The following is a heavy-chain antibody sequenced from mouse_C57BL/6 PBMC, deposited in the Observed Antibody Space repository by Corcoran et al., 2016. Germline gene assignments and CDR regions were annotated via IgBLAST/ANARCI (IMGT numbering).Heavy chain of an antibody. CDR1: GYTFTDYY. J-gene: IGHJ1*03. CDR3: ARSEDYYVV. V-gene: IGHV1-26*01. CDR2: INPNNGGT. Sequence: EVQLQQSGPELVKPGASVKISCKASGYTFTDYYMNWVKQSHGKSLEWIGDINPNNGGTSYNQKFKGKATLTVDKSSSTAYMELRSLTSEDSAVYYCARSEDYYVVWGTGTTVTVSS.